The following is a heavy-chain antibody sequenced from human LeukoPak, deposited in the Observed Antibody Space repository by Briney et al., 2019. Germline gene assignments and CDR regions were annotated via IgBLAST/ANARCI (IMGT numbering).Heavy chain of an antibody. J-gene: IGHJ4*02. CDR2: ISSSGSTI. Sequence: GGSLRLSCAASGFTFSSYEMNWVRQAPGKGLEWVSYISSSGSTIYYADSVKGRFTISRDNAKNSLYLQMNSLRAEDTAVYYCARDLSSGYLPVFDYWGQGTLVTVSS. D-gene: IGHD3-22*01. V-gene: IGHV3-48*03. CDR1: GFTFSSYE. CDR3: ARDLSSGYLPVFDY.